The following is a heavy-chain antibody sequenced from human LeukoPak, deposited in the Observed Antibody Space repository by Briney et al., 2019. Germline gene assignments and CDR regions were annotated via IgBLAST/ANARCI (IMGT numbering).Heavy chain of an antibody. V-gene: IGHV4-59*01. J-gene: IGHJ3*02. CDR1: GDSMRDYS. D-gene: IGHD3-16*01. Sequence: SETLSLTCTVSGDSMRDYSWSWIRRAPGKGLEWIGSISYGGSTNYNPPLKSRVAISVDTSQNRFSLNVMSLTAADTAVYYCARDWGIGTTKYNASDMWGQGTMVTVSS. CDR3: ARDWGIGTTKYNASDM. CDR2: ISYGGST.